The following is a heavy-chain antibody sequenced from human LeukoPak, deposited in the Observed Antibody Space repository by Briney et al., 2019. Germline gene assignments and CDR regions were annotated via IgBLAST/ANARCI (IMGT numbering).Heavy chain of an antibody. CDR3: ARGTRDYYYFDY. Sequence: SETLSLTCTVSGGSMCLYYGNWMRQSPGKGRVGIGYIYYSRSTNYNPSLKRRVTISVDTSKNQYSLKMSSVTAADTAVYYCARGTRDYYYFDYWGQGTLVTVSS. CDR1: GGSMCLYY. D-gene: IGHD3-16*01. CDR2: IYYSRST. J-gene: IGHJ4*02. V-gene: IGHV4-59*01.